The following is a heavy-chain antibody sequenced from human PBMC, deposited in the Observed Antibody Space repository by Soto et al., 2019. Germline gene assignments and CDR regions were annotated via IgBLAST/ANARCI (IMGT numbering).Heavy chain of an antibody. Sequence: QVQLVQSGAEVKKPGASVKVSCKASGYTFTSYDINWVRQATGQGLEWMGWMNPNSGNTGYAQKFQGRVPMTRNTSIRTGYMELSSLRSEDTAVYYCARGPSRIVATPHGGDWFDPWGQGTLVTVST. V-gene: IGHV1-8*01. CDR3: ARGPSRIVATPHGGDWFDP. CDR1: GYTFTSYD. CDR2: MNPNSGNT. J-gene: IGHJ5*02. D-gene: IGHD5-12*01.